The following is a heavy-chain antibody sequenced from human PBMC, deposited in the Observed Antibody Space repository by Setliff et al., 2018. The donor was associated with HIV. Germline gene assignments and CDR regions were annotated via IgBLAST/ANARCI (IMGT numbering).Heavy chain of an antibody. CDR3: ARSGDCIGEVCYRGALEY. D-gene: IGHD3-16*01. CDR1: GGPFSDYY. J-gene: IGHJ4*02. Sequence: PSETLSLTGAVYGGPFSDYYWTWIRQAPGKGLEWIGEPSHNGEATYDVSLKSRVTISVATSKRQFSLNLTSVTAADTAVYYCARSGDCIGEVCYRGALEYWGQGVLVTVSS. V-gene: IGHV4-34*01. CDR2: PSHNGEA.